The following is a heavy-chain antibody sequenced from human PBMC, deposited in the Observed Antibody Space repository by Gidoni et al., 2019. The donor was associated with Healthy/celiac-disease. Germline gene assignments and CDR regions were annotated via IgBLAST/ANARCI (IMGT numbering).Heavy chain of an antibody. CDR2: ISSSSSTI. V-gene: IGHV3-48*01. CDR3: ARVVVVAIVDY. Sequence: LEWVSYISSSSSTIHYADSVKGRFTISRDNAKNSLYLQMNSLRAEDTAVYYCARVVVVAIVDYWGQGTLVTVSS. J-gene: IGHJ4*02. D-gene: IGHD2-15*01.